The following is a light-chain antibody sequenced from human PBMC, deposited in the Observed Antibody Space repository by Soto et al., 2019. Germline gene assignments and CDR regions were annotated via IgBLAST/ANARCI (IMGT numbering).Light chain of an antibody. J-gene: IGLJ1*01. CDR2: DVT. Sequence: STLNQPASVSGCLGQSITNSCTGTSSDVGGFDYVSWYQHQPGKAPKLIIYDVTSRPSGVSSHFSGSKSGNAASLTISGLLAEDEADYHCCSYTSSNTYVFGTGTKVTVL. CDR3: CSYTSSNTYV. CDR1: SSDVGGFDY. V-gene: IGLV2-14*03.